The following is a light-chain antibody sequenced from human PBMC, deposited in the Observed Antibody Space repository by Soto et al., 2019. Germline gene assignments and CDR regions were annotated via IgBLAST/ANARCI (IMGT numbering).Light chain of an antibody. CDR1: QSLSYW. Sequence: DIQMTQSPSTLSASVGDTVTITCRASQSLSYWLAWYQQKPGQAPKLLIHKASTLESGVPSRFNGSGSGTELTLTISSLQPDDFATFYCQQYDRFPYTFGQGTKLEIK. CDR3: QQYDRFPYT. CDR2: KAS. V-gene: IGKV1-5*03. J-gene: IGKJ2*01.